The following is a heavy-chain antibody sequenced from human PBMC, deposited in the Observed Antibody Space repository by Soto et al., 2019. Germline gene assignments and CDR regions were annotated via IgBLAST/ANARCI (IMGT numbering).Heavy chain of an antibody. D-gene: IGHD3-22*01. Sequence: SETLSLTCAVSGFSVSSGYFWGWIRQPPGKGPEWLGSIYHSGTTYYNPSVKGRVTISVDTSKNQFSLKMSSVTAADTAVYYCARDSSGYYWFDPWGQGTLVTVSS. CDR3: ARDSSGYYWFDP. CDR1: GFSVSSGYF. J-gene: IGHJ5*02. CDR2: IYHSGTT. V-gene: IGHV4-38-2*02.